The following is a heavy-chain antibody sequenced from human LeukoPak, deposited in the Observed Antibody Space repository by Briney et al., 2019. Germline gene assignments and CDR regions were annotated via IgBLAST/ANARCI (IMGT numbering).Heavy chain of an antibody. CDR1: GFTFSDYY. Sequence: GGSLRLSCAASGFTFSDYYMSWIRQAPGKGLEWVSYISSSSAYTDYADSVKGRFSISRDNAKNSLYLQMNSLRAEDTAVYYCARKSTAWEFDYWGQGTLVIVSS. CDR3: ARKSTAWEFDY. D-gene: IGHD1-26*01. V-gene: IGHV3-11*06. CDR2: ISSSSAYT. J-gene: IGHJ4*02.